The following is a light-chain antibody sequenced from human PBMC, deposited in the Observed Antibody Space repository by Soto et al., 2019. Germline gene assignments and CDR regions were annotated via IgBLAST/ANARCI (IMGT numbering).Light chain of an antibody. CDR2: DAS. CDR3: QQYGSSPFT. V-gene: IGKV3-20*01. J-gene: IGKJ3*01. CDR1: QSVGRDY. Sequence: EIVFTQSPGTLSMSPGERATLSCSASQSVGRDYLAWFQQKPGQAPRLLIYDASTRATGIPDRFSGSGSGTDFNLTISRLAPEDFAVYYCQQYGSSPFTFGPGTKLDIK.